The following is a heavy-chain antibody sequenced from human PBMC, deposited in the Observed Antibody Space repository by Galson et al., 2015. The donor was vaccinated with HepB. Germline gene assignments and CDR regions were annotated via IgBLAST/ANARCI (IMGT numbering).Heavy chain of an antibody. CDR2: ISYDGSNK. CDR3: ARLFGYGSGPVWGMDV. Sequence: SLRLSCAASGFTFSSYGMHWVRQAPGKGLEWVAVISYDGSNKYYADSVKGRFTISRDNSKNTLYLQMNSLRAEDTAMYYCARLFGYGSGPVWGMDVWGQGTTVTVSS. CDR1: GFTFSSYG. D-gene: IGHD3-10*01. V-gene: IGHV3-30*03. J-gene: IGHJ6*02.